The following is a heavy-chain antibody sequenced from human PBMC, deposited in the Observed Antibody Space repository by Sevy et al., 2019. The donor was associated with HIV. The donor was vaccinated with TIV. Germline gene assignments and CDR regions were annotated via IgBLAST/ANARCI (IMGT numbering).Heavy chain of an antibody. V-gene: IGHV3-43*01. CDR1: GFTFDDYT. Sequence: GGSLRLSCAASGFTFDDYTMHWVRQAPGKGLEWVSLISLDGGSTYYADSVKGRFTISRDNSKNSLYLQMNSLRTEDTALYYCAKDKSGNLDYWGQGTLVTVSS. D-gene: IGHD2-15*01. J-gene: IGHJ4*02. CDR2: ISLDGGST. CDR3: AKDKSGNLDY.